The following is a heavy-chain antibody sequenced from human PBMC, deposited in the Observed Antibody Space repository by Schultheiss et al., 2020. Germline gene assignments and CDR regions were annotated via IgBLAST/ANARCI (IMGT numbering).Heavy chain of an antibody. J-gene: IGHJ4*01. CDR1: GFTFSNAW. D-gene: IGHD2-15*01. CDR3: AREVDADLGAFDY. CDR2: IKSKTDGGTT. V-gene: IGHV3-15*01. Sequence: GGSLRLSCAASGFTFSNAWMSWVRQAPGKGLEWVGRIKSKTDGGTTDYAAPVKGRFTISRDDSKNTLYLQMNSLRAEDTAVYYCAREVDADLGAFDYWGHGTLVTVSS.